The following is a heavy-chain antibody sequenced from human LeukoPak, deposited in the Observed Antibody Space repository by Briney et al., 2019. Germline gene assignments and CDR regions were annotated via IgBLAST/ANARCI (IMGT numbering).Heavy chain of an antibody. D-gene: IGHD2-2*01. J-gene: IGHJ5*02. CDR3: ARDTVVVPAAMSSEYNWFDP. Sequence: GGSLRLSCAASGFTVSSNYMSWVRQAPGKGLEWVSVIYPAGSTYYTDSVKGRFTISRDSSKNTLYLQMNSLRVEDTAVYYCARDTVVVPAAMSSEYNWFDPWGQGTLVTVSS. CDR1: GFTVSSNY. V-gene: IGHV3-53*01. CDR2: IYPAGST.